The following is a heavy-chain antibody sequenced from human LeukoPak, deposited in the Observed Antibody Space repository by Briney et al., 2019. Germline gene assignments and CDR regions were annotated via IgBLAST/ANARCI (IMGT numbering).Heavy chain of an antibody. Sequence: GGSLRLSCASSGFTFSNFAMSWVRQAPGKGLEWVSGISGSGGSTYYADSVKGRFIISRGNSKNTLYLQMGSLRAEDTAVYYCANLMMFTVMNWGQGTLVTVSS. D-gene: IGHD3-16*01. CDR3: ANLMMFTVMN. J-gene: IGHJ4*02. CDR1: GFTFSNFA. CDR2: ISGSGGST. V-gene: IGHV3-23*01.